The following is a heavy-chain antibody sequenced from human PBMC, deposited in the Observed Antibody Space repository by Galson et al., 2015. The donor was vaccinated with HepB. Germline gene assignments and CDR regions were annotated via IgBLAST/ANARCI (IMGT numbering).Heavy chain of an antibody. CDR1: GFSFSSYW. CDR2: INTDGTNT. D-gene: IGHD2-15*01. Sequence: SLRLSCAASGFSFSSYWMHWVRQAPGKGLVWISGINTDGTNTVYADHVKGRLTITRDKAKNTLYLQMNSLSDDDTAMYYCARDGAEATPNDYWGQGTLVTVSS. V-gene: IGHV3-74*01. J-gene: IGHJ4*02. CDR3: ARDGAEATPNDY.